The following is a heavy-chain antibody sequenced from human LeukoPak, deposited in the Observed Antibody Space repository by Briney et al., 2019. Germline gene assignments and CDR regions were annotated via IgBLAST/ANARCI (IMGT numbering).Heavy chain of an antibody. CDR3: ARFSSGGPPNYYYGMDV. CDR1: GFTVSSNY. Sequence: GGSLRLSCAASGFTVSSNYMSWVRQAPGKGLEWVSVIYSGGSTYYADSVKGRFTISGHNSKNTLYLQMNSLRAEDTAVYYCARFSSGGPPNYYYGMDVWGQGTTVTVSS. CDR2: IYSGGST. J-gene: IGHJ6*02. D-gene: IGHD6-19*01. V-gene: IGHV3-53*04.